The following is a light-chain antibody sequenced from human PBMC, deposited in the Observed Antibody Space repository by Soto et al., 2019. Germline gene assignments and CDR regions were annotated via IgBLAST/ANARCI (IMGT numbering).Light chain of an antibody. CDR3: QQYGSSPGT. V-gene: IGKV3-20*01. CDR2: GAS. Sequence: EIVLTQSPGTLSLSPGERATLSCSASQSVSSSYLAWYQQQPGQAPRLVIYGASSRATGIPDRFSGSGSGTDFTLTISRLEPEDFAVYYCQQYGSSPGTFGQGTKVAIK. CDR1: QSVSSSY. J-gene: IGKJ1*01.